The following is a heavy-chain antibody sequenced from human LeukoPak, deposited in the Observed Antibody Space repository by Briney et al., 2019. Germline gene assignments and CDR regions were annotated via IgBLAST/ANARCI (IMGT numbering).Heavy chain of an antibody. Sequence: PGGSLRLSCAASGFKFDDYGMSWVRQAPGKGLEWVSAISGSGGSTYYADSVKGRFTISRDNSKNTLYLQMNSLRAEDTAVYYCAKDYRTHDYGPHDAFDIWGQGTMVTVSS. D-gene: IGHD4-17*01. CDR2: ISGSGGST. CDR1: GFKFDDYG. CDR3: AKDYRTHDYGPHDAFDI. J-gene: IGHJ3*02. V-gene: IGHV3-23*01.